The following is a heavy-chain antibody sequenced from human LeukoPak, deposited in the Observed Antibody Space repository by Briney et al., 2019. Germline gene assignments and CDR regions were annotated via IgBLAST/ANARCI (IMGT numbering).Heavy chain of an antibody. J-gene: IGHJ4*02. Sequence: ASVKVSCKASGGTFSSYAISWVRQAPGQGLEWMGRIIPILGIANYAQKFQGRVTITADKSTSTAYMELSSLRSDDTAVYYCASGVDALPFDYWGQGTLVTVSS. CDR3: ASGVDALPFDY. CDR1: GGTFSSYA. CDR2: IIPILGIA. D-gene: IGHD2-8*01. V-gene: IGHV1-69*04.